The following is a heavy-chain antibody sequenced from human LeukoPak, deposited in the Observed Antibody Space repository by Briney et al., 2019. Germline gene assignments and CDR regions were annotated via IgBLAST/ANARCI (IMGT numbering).Heavy chain of an antibody. J-gene: IGHJ5*02. CDR2: ISTYNDNK. CDR3: ARRDCSSWPTNWFDP. D-gene: IGHD6-13*01. V-gene: IGHV1-18*01. CDR1: VYTFTSYG. Sequence: ASVKVSCKASVYTFTSYGISWLRQAPGQGLEWMGWISTYNDNKKYAQNLQGRVTMTTDTSTSTAYMELKSLRSDDTAVYYCARRDCSSWPTNWFDPWGQGTLVTVSS.